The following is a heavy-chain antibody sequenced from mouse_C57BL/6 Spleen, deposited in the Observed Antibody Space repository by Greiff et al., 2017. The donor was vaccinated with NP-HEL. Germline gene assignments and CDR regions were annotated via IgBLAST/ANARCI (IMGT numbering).Heavy chain of an antibody. Sequence: EVKLVESGGGLVKPGGSLKLSCAASGFTFSSYTMSWVRQTPEKRLEWVATISGGGGNTYYPDSVKGRFTISRDNAKNTLYLQMSSLRSEDTALYYCARRGVTTVVRAMDDWGQGTSVTVSS. J-gene: IGHJ4*01. CDR2: ISGGGGNT. D-gene: IGHD1-1*01. CDR3: ARRGVTTVVRAMDD. V-gene: IGHV5-9*01. CDR1: GFTFSSYT.